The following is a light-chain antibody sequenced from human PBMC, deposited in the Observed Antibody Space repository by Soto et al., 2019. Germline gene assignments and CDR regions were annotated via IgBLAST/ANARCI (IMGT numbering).Light chain of an antibody. Sequence: EIVMTQSPVTLSVSPGERATLSCRASQSVSSNLAWYQQKLGQSPRLLIYGASTRATGIPARFSGSGSGTEFTLPISSLQSEDFAVYYCQQHNNWPPFPFGGGTKVEIK. CDR2: GAS. CDR1: QSVSSN. J-gene: IGKJ4*01. V-gene: IGKV3-15*01. CDR3: QQHNNWPPFP.